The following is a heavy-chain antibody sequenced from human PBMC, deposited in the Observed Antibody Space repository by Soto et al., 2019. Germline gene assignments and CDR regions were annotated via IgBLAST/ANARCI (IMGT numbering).Heavy chain of an antibody. D-gene: IGHD6-13*01. J-gene: IGHJ6*01. CDR3: ARDSVVNSRSFESGTAV. V-gene: IGHV3-13*04. Sequence: TKRKGLKWVSSIGTAGDTYYPFSLKSRFTISRENAKNSLYLKMNSLRAEETAVYYCARDSVVNSRSFESGTAVRGHGTTVPV. CDR2: IGTAGDT.